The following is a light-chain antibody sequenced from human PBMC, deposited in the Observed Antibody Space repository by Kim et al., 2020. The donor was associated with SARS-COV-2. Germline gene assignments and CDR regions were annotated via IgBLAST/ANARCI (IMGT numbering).Light chain of an antibody. J-gene: IGKJ4*01. CDR3: QQYYTTLT. CDR2: WAS. V-gene: IGKV4-1*01. CDR1: QSVLYSSNNKNY. Sequence: DIVMTQSPDPLAVSLGERATINCKSSQSVLYSSNNKNYLAWYQQKPGQPPKLLIYWASTRESGVPDRFSGSGSGTDFTLTISSLQAEDVAVYYCQQYYTTLTFGGGTKVDIK.